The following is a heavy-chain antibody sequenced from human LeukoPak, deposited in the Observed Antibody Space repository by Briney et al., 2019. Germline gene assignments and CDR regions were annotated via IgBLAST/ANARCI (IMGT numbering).Heavy chain of an antibody. Sequence: GGSLRLSCAASVFSFSSYAMSWVRQAPGKGLDWVSTISSSGGDTFYADSVKGRFTISRDNSKNTLYLQMNSLRAEDTAVYYCAKAPPYTKYFESWGQGTLVTVSS. D-gene: IGHD2-8*01. CDR1: VFSFSSYA. J-gene: IGHJ4*02. CDR2: ISSSGGDT. CDR3: AKAPPYTKYFES. V-gene: IGHV3-23*01.